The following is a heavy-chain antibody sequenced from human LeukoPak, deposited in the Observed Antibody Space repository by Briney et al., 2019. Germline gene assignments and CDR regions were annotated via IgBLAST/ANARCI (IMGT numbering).Heavy chain of an antibody. CDR3: ASISGSYSLAFDY. V-gene: IGHV1-46*01. CDR2: INPSGGST. D-gene: IGHD1-26*01. CDR1: GYTFTSYY. Sequence: ASVKVSCKASGYTFTSYYIHWVRQAPGQGLEWMGIINPSGGSTSYTQKFQGRVTMTRDTSTSTVHMELSSLRSEDTAVYYCASISGSYSLAFDYWGQGTLVTVSS. J-gene: IGHJ4*02.